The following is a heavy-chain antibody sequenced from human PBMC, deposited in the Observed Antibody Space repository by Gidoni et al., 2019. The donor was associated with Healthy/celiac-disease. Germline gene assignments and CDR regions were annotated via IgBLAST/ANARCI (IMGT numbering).Heavy chain of an antibody. CDR2: IYYSGST. Sequence: QVQLQESGPGLVKPSETLSLTCTVSGGSISSYYWSWIRQPPGKGLEWSGYIYYSGSTNYNPSLKSRVTISVDTSKNQFSLKLSSVTAADTAVYYCARGGRITMVQGVRNYFDYWGQGTLVTVSS. J-gene: IGHJ4*02. CDR3: ARGGRITMVQGVRNYFDY. D-gene: IGHD3-10*01. CDR1: GGSISSYY. V-gene: IGHV4-59*01.